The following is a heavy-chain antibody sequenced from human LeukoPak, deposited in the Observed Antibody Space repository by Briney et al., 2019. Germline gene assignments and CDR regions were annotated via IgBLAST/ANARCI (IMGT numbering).Heavy chain of an antibody. J-gene: IGHJ5*02. D-gene: IGHD3-10*01. V-gene: IGHV4-39*07. CDR2: IYYSGST. CDR3: ARRDGSGSRNWFDP. Sequence: SETLSLTCTVSGGSISSSSYYWGWIRQPPGKGLEWIGSIYYSGSTYYNPSLKSRVTISVDSSKNQFSLKLSSVTAADTAVYYCARRDGSGSRNWFDPWGQGTLVTVSS. CDR1: GGSISSSSYY.